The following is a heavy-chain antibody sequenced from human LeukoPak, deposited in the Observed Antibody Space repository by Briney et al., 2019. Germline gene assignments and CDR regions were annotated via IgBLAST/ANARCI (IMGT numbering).Heavy chain of an antibody. CDR1: GGTFSSYA. CDR3: ARRELWFGELGFDY. V-gene: IGHV1-69*06. J-gene: IGHJ4*02. Sequence: SVKVSCKASGGTFSSYAISWVRQAPGQGLEWMGGIIPIFGTANYAQKFQGRVTITADKSTSTAYMELSSLRSEDTAVYYCARRELWFGELGFDYWGQGTLVTVSS. CDR2: IIPIFGTA. D-gene: IGHD3-10*01.